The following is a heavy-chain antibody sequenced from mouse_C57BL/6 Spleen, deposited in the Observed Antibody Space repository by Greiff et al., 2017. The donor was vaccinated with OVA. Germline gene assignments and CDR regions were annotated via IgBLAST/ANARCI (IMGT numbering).Heavy chain of an antibody. V-gene: IGHV1-76*01. CDR3: AGPSYAMDD. CDR2: IYPGSGNT. Sequence: QVQLQQSGAELVRPGASVKLSCKASGYTFTDYYINWVKQRPGQGLEWIARIYPGSGNTYYNEKFKGKATLTAEKSSSTAYMQLSSLTSEDSAVYFWAGPSYAMDDWGQGTSVTVSS. J-gene: IGHJ4*01. CDR1: GYTFTDYY.